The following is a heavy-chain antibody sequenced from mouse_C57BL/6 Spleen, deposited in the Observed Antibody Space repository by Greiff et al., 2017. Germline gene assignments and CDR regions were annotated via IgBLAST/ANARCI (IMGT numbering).Heavy chain of an antibody. J-gene: IGHJ4*01. CDR3: ARWDDYDRLSYAMDY. D-gene: IGHD2-4*01. Sequence: VQLQQSGAELVRPGTSVKVSCKASGYAFTNYLIEWVKQRPGQGLEWIGVINPGSGGTNYNEQFKGKATLTAAKSSSTAYMQLSSLTSEDSAVYFGARWDDYDRLSYAMDYWGQGTSVTVSS. V-gene: IGHV1-54*01. CDR1: GYAFTNYL. CDR2: INPGSGGT.